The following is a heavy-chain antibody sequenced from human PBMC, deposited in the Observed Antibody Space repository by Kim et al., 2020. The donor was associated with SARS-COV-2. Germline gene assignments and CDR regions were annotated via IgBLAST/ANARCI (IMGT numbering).Heavy chain of an antibody. CDR3: ARETYDILTGYWYFDL. J-gene: IGHJ2*01. Sequence: PPPKSRVTISVDTSKNQFSLKLSSVTAADTAVYYWARETYDILTGYWYFDLWGRGTLVTVSS. V-gene: IGHV4-59*01. D-gene: IGHD3-9*01.